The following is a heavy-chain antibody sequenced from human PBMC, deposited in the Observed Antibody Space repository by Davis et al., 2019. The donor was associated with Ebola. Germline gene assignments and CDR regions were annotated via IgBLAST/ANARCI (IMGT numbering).Heavy chain of an antibody. Sequence: GESLKISCAASGFTFSSYAMSWVRQAPGKGLEWVAVISYDGSDKYYVDSVKGRFTISRDNSRDTLYLQMNSLRAEDTAVYYCAKGRDCTNGICYSDYWGQGTLVTVSS. CDR3: AKGRDCTNGICYSDY. CDR2: ISYDGSDK. V-gene: IGHV3-30*18. CDR1: GFTFSSYA. J-gene: IGHJ4*02. D-gene: IGHD2-8*01.